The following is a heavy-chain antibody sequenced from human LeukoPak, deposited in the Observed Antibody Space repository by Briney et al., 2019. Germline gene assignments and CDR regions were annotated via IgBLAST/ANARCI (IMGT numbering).Heavy chain of an antibody. CDR2: IIPILGIA. V-gene: IGHV1-69*04. CDR1: GGTFSSYA. CDR3: ARDLGVATIPYFDY. D-gene: IGHD5-12*01. J-gene: IGHJ4*02. Sequence: SVKVSCKASGGTFSSYAISWVRQAPGQGLEWMGRIIPILGIANYAQKFQGRVTITADKSTSTAYMELSSLRSEDTAVYYCARDLGVATIPYFDYWGQGTLVTVSS.